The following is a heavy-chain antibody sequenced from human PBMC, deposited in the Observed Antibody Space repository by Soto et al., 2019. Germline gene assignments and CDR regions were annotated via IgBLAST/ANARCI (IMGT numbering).Heavy chain of an antibody. V-gene: IGHV3-43*01. CDR3: AEYDTSSSSFDY. Sequence: GGSLRLSCAASGFTFDDYTMHWVRQAPGKGLEWVSLISWGGDSTYYADSVKGRFTVSRYNSKNILYLQMNSLRAEDTAVYYCAEYDTSSSSFDYWGQGTLVTVSS. CDR1: GFTFDDYT. CDR2: ISWGGDST. D-gene: IGHD3-9*01. J-gene: IGHJ4*02.